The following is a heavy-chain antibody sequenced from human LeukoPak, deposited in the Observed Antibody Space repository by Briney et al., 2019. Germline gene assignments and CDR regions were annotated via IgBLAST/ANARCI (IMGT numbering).Heavy chain of an antibody. J-gene: IGHJ5*02. CDR3: ARLTKFLTGYYPTP. Sequence: SQTLPLTSPVSGGPISSYYWSWIRQPPGKEQEWIGYIYYSGSTNYNPSLKSRVTISVDTSKNQFSLKLSSVTAADTAVYYCARLTKFLTGYYPTPWGQGTLVTVSS. CDR1: GGPISSYY. CDR2: IYYSGST. V-gene: IGHV4-59*08. D-gene: IGHD3-9*01.